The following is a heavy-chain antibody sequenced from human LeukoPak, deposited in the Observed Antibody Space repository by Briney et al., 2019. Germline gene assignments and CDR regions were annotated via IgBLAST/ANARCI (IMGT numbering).Heavy chain of an antibody. J-gene: IGHJ4*02. Sequence: GGSLRLSCAASGFTFSSYWMSWVRQAPGKGLEWVANINRDGSEKYYVDSVKGRFTISRDNAKNSLYLQISSLRAEDTALYYCASRSSVAASGPGWGQGTLVTVSS. CDR1: GFTFSSYW. CDR3: ASRSSVAASGPG. D-gene: IGHD2-15*01. CDR2: INRDGSEK. V-gene: IGHV3-7*01.